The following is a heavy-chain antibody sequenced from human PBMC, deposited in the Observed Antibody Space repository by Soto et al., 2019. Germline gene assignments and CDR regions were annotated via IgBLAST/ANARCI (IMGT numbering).Heavy chain of an antibody. J-gene: IGHJ4*02. CDR3: ARGQSGYSSGWSPNDY. CDR2: MNPNSGNT. V-gene: IGHV1-8*01. Sequence: QVQLVQSGAEVKKPGASVKVSCKASGYTFTSYEINWVRQATGQGLEWMGWMNPNSGNTGYEQKFQGRVTMTRNTTISTAYMELSRLRSEDTAVYYCARGQSGYSSGWSPNDYWGQGTLVTGSS. CDR1: GYTFTSYE. D-gene: IGHD6-19*01.